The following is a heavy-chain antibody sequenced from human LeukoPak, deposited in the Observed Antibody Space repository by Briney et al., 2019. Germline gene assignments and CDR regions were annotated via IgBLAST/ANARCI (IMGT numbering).Heavy chain of an antibody. J-gene: IGHJ5*02. CDR3: AKADGSGSYYPYDNWFDP. D-gene: IGHD3-10*01. Sequence: GGSLRLSCAASGFTVSSNYMSWVRQAPGKGLEWVSVIYSGGSTYYADSVKGRFTISRDNSKNTLYLQMNSLRAEDTAVYYCAKADGSGSYYPYDNWFDPWGQGTLVTVSS. CDR1: GFTVSSNY. CDR2: IYSGGST. V-gene: IGHV3-53*01.